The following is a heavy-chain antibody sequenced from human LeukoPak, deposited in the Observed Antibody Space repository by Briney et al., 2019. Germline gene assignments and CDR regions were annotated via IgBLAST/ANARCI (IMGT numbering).Heavy chain of an antibody. CDR1: GFTFDDYA. CDR3: AKSAGFTWFDP. CDR2: ISRNSISI. V-gene: IGHV3-9*01. D-gene: IGHD6-25*01. Sequence: PGRSLRLSCAASGFTFDDYAMHWVRQAPGKGLEWVSGISRNSISIAYADSVKGRFTISRDNAKNSLYLQMNSLRAEDTALYYCAKSAGFTWFDPWGLGTLVTVSS. J-gene: IGHJ5*02.